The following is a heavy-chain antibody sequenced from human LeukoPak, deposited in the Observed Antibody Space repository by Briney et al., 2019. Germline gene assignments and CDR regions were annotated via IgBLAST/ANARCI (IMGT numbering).Heavy chain of an antibody. J-gene: IGHJ3*02. CDR1: GFTFTSSA. CDR2: IVVGSGNT. D-gene: IGHD6-13*01. Sequence: ASVKVSCKASGFTFTSSAMQWVRQARGQRLEWIGWIVVGSGNTNYAQKFQERVTITRDMSTSTAYMELSSLRSEDTAVYYCAAYGGWAAADDAFDIWGQGTMVTVSS. CDR3: AAYGGWAAADDAFDI. V-gene: IGHV1-58*02.